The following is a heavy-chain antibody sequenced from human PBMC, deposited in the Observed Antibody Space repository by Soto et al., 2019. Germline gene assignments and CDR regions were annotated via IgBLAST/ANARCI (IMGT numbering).Heavy chain of an antibody. CDR3: ARGRYSETSVTPFDY. Sequence: SVKVSCKASGGTFSSYALSWVRQAPGQGLEWMGGIIPIFGTANYAQKFQGRVTITADESTSTAYMELSSLRSEDTAVYYCARGRYSETSVTPFDYWGQGTLVTVSS. J-gene: IGHJ4*02. D-gene: IGHD1-26*01. V-gene: IGHV1-69*13. CDR1: GGTFSSYA. CDR2: IIPIFGTA.